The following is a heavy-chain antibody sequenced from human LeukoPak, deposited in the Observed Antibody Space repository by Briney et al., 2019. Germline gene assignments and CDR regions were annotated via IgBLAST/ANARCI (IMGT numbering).Heavy chain of an antibody. V-gene: IGHV1-18*01. CDR3: ARLHDSLIGYRLGKKAYFDY. CDR1: GYMFSTYG. Sequence: EASVKVSCKASGYMFSTYGLIWVRQAPGQGLEWMGWINGYNGNTKYEDKFQGRVTVTTDTSTSTVYTEMRSLRSDDTAVYYCARLHDSLIGYRLGKKAYFDYWGQGTLVTVSS. J-gene: IGHJ4*02. CDR2: INGYNGNT. D-gene: IGHD3-9*01.